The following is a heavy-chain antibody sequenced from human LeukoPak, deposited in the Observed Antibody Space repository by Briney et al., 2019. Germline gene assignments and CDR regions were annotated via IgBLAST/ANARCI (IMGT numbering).Heavy chain of an antibody. CDR2: ISSAGTT. CDR1: GFTVSSSY. V-gene: IGHV3-66*01. J-gene: IGHJ4*02. CDR3: ARDLEAANTSYFDY. D-gene: IGHD6-13*01. Sequence: HPGGSLRLSCAASGFTVSSSYMSWVRQAPGKGLEWVSIISSAGTTYYADSVKGRFTISRDNSKNTVYLQVNSLRDEDTAVYYCARDLEAANTSYFDYWGQGTMVTVSS.